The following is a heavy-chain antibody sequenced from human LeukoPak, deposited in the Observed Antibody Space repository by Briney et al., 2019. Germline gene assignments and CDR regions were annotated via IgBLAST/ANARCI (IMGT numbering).Heavy chain of an antibody. CDR2: IIPILGIA. CDR3: ARAGGIVGARGSFDY. V-gene: IGHV1-69*04. Sequence: GASVKVSCKASGGTFSSYAISWVRQAPGQGLEWMGRIIPILGIANYAQKFQGRVTITADKSTSTAYMELSSLRSEDTAVYYCARAGGIVGARGSFDYWGQGTLVTVSS. J-gene: IGHJ4*02. CDR1: GGTFSSYA. D-gene: IGHD1-26*01.